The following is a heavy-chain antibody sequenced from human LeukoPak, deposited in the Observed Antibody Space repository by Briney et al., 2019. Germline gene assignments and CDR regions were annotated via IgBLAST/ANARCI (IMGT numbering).Heavy chain of an antibody. CDR2: IWHDGSHK. V-gene: IGHV3-33*01. Sequence: GGSLRLSCAASGFAFNIYAMHWVRQAPGQGLEWVALIWHDGSHKFYSNSVTGQFTISRDNSKNTVSLQMNKLRAEDTAVYYCAREVFVSGRYPDFWGKGTVLTVLS. D-gene: IGHD3-16*02. CDR3: AREVFVSGRYPDF. J-gene: IGHJ1*01. CDR1: GFAFNIYA.